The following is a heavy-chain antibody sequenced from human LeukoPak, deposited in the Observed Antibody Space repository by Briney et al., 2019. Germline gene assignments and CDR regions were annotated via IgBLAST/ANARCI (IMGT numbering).Heavy chain of an antibody. CDR1: GFTFSSYA. V-gene: IGHV3-23*01. CDR3: ARGINYYGSGRGNWFDP. Sequence: GGSLRLSCAASGFTFSSYAMSWVRQAPGKGLEWVSAISGSGGSTYYADSVKGRFTISRDNSKTTLYLQMNSLRAEDTAVYYCARGINYYGSGRGNWFDPWGQGTLVTVSS. CDR2: ISGSGGST. D-gene: IGHD3-10*01. J-gene: IGHJ5*02.